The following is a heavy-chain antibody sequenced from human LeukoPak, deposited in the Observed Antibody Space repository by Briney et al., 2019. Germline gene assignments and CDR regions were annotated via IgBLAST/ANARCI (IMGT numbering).Heavy chain of an antibody. J-gene: IGHJ4*02. Sequence: PSETLSLTCTVSGVSISSYYWNWIRQAPGKGLEWFGYIYYTGDTNFNPSLKSRVTISLDTSKNQFSLKLTSVTAADTAVYYCTRHPRIIAGNPYFDYWGQGTVVTVSS. CDR3: TRHPRIIAGNPYFDY. CDR1: GVSISSYY. V-gene: IGHV4-59*08. D-gene: IGHD6-13*01. CDR2: IYYTGDT.